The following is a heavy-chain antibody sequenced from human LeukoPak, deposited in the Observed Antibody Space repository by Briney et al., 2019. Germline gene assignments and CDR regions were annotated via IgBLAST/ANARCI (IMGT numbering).Heavy chain of an antibody. D-gene: IGHD3-9*01. J-gene: IGHJ3*02. V-gene: IGHV4-30-2*01. CDR2: IYHSGST. CDR3: ARFGLGGFDWLRESRGEAFDI. CDR1: GGSISSGGYY. Sequence: SETLSLTCTVSGGSISSGGYYWSWIRQPPGKGLEWIGYIYHSGSTYYNPSLKSRVTISVDTSKNQFSLKLSSVTAADTAVYYCARFGLGGFDWLRESRGEAFDIWGQGTMVTVSS.